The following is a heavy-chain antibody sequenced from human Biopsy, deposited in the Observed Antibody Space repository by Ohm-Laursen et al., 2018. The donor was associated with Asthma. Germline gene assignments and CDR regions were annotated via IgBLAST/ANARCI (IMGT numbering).Heavy chain of an antibody. CDR1: GGSISSNFYY. CDR3: ARAQDYYDSRGYYRSFDY. Sequence: SDTLSLTCAVSGGSISSNFYYWGWIRQPPGKGLEWIGNIYKSGQVYYNLSLKSRVTISVDTSKNQFSLKLSSVTAADTAVYYCARAQDYYDSRGYYRSFDYWGQGTLVTVSS. J-gene: IGHJ4*02. D-gene: IGHD3-22*01. V-gene: IGHV4-39*07. CDR2: IYKSGQV.